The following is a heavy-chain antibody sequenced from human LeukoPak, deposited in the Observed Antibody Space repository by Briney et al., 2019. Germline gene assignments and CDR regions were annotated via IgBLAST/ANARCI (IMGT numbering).Heavy chain of an antibody. CDR3: ARGYYDILTGPAGWFDP. CDR1: GGSFSGYY. V-gene: IGHV4-34*01. CDR2: INHSGST. J-gene: IGHJ5*02. Sequence: KPSETLSLTCAVYGGSFSGYYWSWIRQPPGKGLEWIGEINHSGSTNYNPSLKSRVTISVDTSKNQFSLKLSSVTAADTAVYYCARGYYDILTGPAGWFDPWGQETLVTVSS. D-gene: IGHD3-9*01.